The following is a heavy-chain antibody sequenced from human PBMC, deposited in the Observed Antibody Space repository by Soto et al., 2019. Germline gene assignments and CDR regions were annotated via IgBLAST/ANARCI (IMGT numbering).Heavy chain of an antibody. V-gene: IGHV3-30-3*01. Sequence: GGSLRLSWAASGFTFSSYAMHWVRQAPGKGLEWVAVISYDGSNKYYADSVKGRFTISRDNSKNTLYLQMNSLRAEDTAVYYCARDNDFWSGYNYYGMDVWGQGTTVTVSS. CDR1: GFTFSSYA. CDR2: ISYDGSNK. D-gene: IGHD3-3*01. CDR3: ARDNDFWSGYNYYGMDV. J-gene: IGHJ6*02.